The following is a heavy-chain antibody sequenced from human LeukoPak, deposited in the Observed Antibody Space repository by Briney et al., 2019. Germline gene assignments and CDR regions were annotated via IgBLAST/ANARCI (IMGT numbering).Heavy chain of an antibody. V-gene: IGHV3-30*02. CDR1: GFTFSSYG. D-gene: IGHD5-24*01. CDR2: IRYDGSNK. CDR3: AEDRRGDYYYYMDV. J-gene: IGHJ6*03. Sequence: GGSLRLSCTASGFTFSSYGMHWVRQAPGKGLEWVAFIRYDGSNKYYADPVKGRFTISRDNSKNTLYLQMNSLRAADTAVYYCAEDRRGDYYYYMDVWGKGTTVTVSS.